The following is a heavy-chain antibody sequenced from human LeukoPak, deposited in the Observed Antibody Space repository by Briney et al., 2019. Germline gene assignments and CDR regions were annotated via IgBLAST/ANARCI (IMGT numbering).Heavy chain of an antibody. D-gene: IGHD3-10*01. CDR1: GFTFSSYS. CDR2: ISSSSSYI. Sequence: PGVSLRLSCAASGFTFSSYSMNWVRQAPGKGLEWVSSISSSSSYIYYADSVKGRFTISRDNAKNSLYLQMNSLRAEDTAVYYCARGSALWYYYGSGSYGAFDIWGQGTMVTVSS. CDR3: ARGSALWYYYGSGSYGAFDI. J-gene: IGHJ3*02. V-gene: IGHV3-21*01.